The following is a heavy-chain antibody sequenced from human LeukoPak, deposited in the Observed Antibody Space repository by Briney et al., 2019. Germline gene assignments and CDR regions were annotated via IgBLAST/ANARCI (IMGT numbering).Heavy chain of an antibody. D-gene: IGHD6-13*01. CDR2: INPNSGGT. Sequence: GASVKVSCKASGYTFTGYYMHWVRQAPGQGLEWMGWINPNSGGTNYAQKLQGRVTMTTDTSTSTAYMELRSLRSDDTAVYYCARDCGSWYEGCYFDYWGQGTLVTVSS. CDR1: GYTFTGYY. CDR3: ARDCGSWYEGCYFDY. J-gene: IGHJ4*02. V-gene: IGHV1-2*02.